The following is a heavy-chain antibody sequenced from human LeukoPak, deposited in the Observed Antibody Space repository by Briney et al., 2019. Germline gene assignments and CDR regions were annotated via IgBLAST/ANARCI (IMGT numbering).Heavy chain of an antibody. CDR1: GGSISSYY. D-gene: IGHD2-15*01. J-gene: IGHJ4*02. V-gene: IGHV4-34*01. CDR3: ARQKYCSGGSCYSGSFDY. CDR2: IYHSGST. Sequence: SETLSLICTVSGGSISSYYWSWIRQPPGKGLEWIGEIYHSGSTNYNPSLKSRVTISLDKSKNQFSLKLSSVTAADTAVYYCARQKYCSGGSCYSGSFDYWGQGTLVTVSS.